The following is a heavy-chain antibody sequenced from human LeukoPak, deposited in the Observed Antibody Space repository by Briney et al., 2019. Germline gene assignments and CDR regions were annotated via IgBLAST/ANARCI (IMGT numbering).Heavy chain of an antibody. CDR2: ISGSDGTT. CDR1: GFTFSSYA. J-gene: IGHJ5*02. D-gene: IGHD1-7*01. Sequence: TGGSLRLSCAASGFTFSSYAMSWVRQAPGKGLEWVSAISGSDGTTYYADSVKGRFTISRDNSKNTLYLQMNSLRAEDTAVYYCAKSATGTTSNWFDPWGQGTLVTVSS. V-gene: IGHV3-23*01. CDR3: AKSATGTTSNWFDP.